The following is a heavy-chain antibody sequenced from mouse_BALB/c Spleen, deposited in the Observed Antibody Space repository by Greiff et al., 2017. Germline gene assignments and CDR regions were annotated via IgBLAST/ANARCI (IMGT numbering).Heavy chain of an antibody. V-gene: IGHV7-3*02. CDR3: ARGGWNAMDY. CDR1: GFTFTDYY. CDR2: IRNKANGYTT. J-gene: IGHJ4*01. D-gene: IGHD2-3*01. Sequence: EVQVVESGGGLVQPGGSLRLSCATSGFTFTDYYMSWVRQPPGKALEWLGFIRNKANGYTTEYSASVKGRFTISRDNSQSILYLQMNTLRAEDSATYYCARGGWNAMDYWGQGTSVTVSS.